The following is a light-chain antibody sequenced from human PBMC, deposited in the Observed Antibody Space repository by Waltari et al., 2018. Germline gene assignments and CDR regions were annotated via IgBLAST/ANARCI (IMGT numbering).Light chain of an antibody. CDR2: EVH. J-gene: IGLJ3*02. Sequence: QSALTQPPSASGSPGQSVTLSCTGATLAAYNYISWYQQHPGKAPKLIIHEVHKRPSGVPDRFAGSKSGNTASLTVSGLQPEDESNYYCFAYLGSDSWVFGGGTKLTVL. V-gene: IGLV2-8*01. CDR1: TLAAYNY. CDR3: FAYLGSDSWV.